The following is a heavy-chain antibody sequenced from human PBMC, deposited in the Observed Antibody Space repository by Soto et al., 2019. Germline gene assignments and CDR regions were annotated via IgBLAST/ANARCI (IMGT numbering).Heavy chain of an antibody. D-gene: IGHD3-10*01. CDR2: ISYIGST. CDR3: ARSSSGSYYQQY. J-gene: IGHJ4*02. V-gene: IGHV4-59*01. Sequence: WSWIRHPPVKGLEFIVYISYIGSTKYNPSLNNLVTILRDTSKXQXXXXXXSXXXXXTXLYYCARSSSGSYYQQYWGQGALVTVSS.